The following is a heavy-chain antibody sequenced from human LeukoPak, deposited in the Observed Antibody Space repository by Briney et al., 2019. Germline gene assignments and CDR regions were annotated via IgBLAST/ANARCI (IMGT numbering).Heavy chain of an antibody. CDR2: IYPGGSDT. Sequence: GESLKISCKGSGYSFTSYWIGWVRQMPGKGLEWMGIIYPGGSDTRYSPSFQGQVTISADKSISTAYLQWSSLKASDTAMYYCARQGKGAYSSGWVDAFDIWGQGTMVTVSS. V-gene: IGHV5-51*01. J-gene: IGHJ3*02. CDR1: GYSFTSYW. D-gene: IGHD6-19*01. CDR3: ARQGKGAYSSGWVDAFDI.